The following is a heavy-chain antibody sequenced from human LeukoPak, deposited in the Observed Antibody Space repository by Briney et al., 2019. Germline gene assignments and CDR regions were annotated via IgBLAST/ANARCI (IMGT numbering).Heavy chain of an antibody. CDR2: ISGNGAGT. J-gene: IGHJ4*02. CDR3: ARDLRQGDSY. D-gene: IGHD2-21*02. CDR1: GFTFSSHA. Sequence: GGSLRLSCTPSGFTFSSHAMSWVRQAPGKGLEWVSGISGNGAGTYYGDSVKGRFTISRDNSKNTLYLQMNSLRAEDTAVYYCARDLRQGDSYWGQGTLVTVSS. V-gene: IGHV3-23*02.